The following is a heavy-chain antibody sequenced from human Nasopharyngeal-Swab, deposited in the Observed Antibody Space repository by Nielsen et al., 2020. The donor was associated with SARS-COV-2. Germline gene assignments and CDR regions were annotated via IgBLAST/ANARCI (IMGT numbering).Heavy chain of an antibody. Sequence: GESLKISCAASGFTFSNYAMNWVRQAPGKGLEWVAVMAHDGNYIHYADSVKGRFTISRDNSNNMLYLQMNSLRVEDTAIYFCASERNGFDYWGQGTLVTVSS. CDR2: MAHDGNYI. CDR1: GFTFSNYA. CDR3: ASERNGFDY. D-gene: IGHD2-8*01. V-gene: IGHV3-30*03. J-gene: IGHJ4*02.